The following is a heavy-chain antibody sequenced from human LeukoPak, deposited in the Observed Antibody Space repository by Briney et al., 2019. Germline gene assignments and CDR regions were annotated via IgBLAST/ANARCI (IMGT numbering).Heavy chain of an antibody. Sequence: GGSLRLSCAASGFTFSSYAMTWVRQAPGKGLEWVSDITGSAHSTYYADSVKGRFTISRDNSKNTLYLQMNSLRAEDAAVYYCAKETGYSGYDYGDYGGQGTLVTVSS. D-gene: IGHD5-12*01. CDR3: AKETGYSGYDYGDY. CDR2: ITGSAHST. V-gene: IGHV3-23*01. CDR1: GFTFSSYA. J-gene: IGHJ4*02.